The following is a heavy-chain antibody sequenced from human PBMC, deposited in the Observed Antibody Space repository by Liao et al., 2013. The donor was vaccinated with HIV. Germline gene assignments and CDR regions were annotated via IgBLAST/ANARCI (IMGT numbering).Heavy chain of an antibody. V-gene: IGHV4-61*02. CDR3: AGEPRTYYCSGGSCYGGYFDY. Sequence: QVQLQESGPGLVKPSQTLSLTCTVSGGSISSGSYYWSWIRQPAGKGLEWIGRIYTSGSTNYNPSLKSRVTMSADTSKNQFSLKLSSVTAADTAVYYCAGEPRTYYCSGGSCYGGYFDYWGQGTLVTVSS. CDR2: IYTSGST. D-gene: IGHD2-15*01. J-gene: IGHJ4*02. CDR1: GGSISSGSYY.